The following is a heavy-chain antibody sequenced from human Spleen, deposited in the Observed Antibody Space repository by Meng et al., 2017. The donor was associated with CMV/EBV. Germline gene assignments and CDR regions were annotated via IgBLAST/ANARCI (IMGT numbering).Heavy chain of an antibody. J-gene: IGHJ4*02. CDR1: GFTFSNYW. CDR2: INSDGSGT. Sequence: GEPLKISCAASGFTFSNYWMHWVRQAPGKGLVWVSRINSDGSGTSYADSVKGRFTISRDNAKNTLFLQMNSLRAEDTAVYYCARGPPYSSSSFFDYWGQGTLVTVSS. V-gene: IGHV3-74*01. CDR3: ARGPPYSSSSFFDY. D-gene: IGHD6-6*01.